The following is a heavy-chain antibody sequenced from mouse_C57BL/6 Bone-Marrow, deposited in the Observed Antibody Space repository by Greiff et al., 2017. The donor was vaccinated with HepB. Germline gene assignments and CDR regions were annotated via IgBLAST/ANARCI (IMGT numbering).Heavy chain of an antibody. V-gene: IGHV5-15*01. CDR2: ISNLAYSI. D-gene: IGHD1-1*01. CDR1: GFTFSDYG. J-gene: IGHJ1*03. CDR3: AKYYYGSSYGYFDV. Sequence: EVKLMESGGGLVQPGGSLKLSCAASGFTFSDYGMAWVRQAPRKGPEWVAFISNLAYSIYYADTVTGRFTISRENAKNTLYLELSSLRSEDTAMYYCAKYYYGSSYGYFDVWGTGTTVTVSS.